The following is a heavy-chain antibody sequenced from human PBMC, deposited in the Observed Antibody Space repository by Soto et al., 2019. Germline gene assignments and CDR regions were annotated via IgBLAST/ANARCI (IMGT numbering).Heavy chain of an antibody. Sequence: GGSLRLSCAASGFTFSDYYMSWIRQAPGKGLEWVSYISSSSSYTYYADSVKGRFTISRDNAKNTLYLQMNSLRAEDTAVYYCARWDYYGLATPRGAFDIWGQGTMVTVSS. J-gene: IGHJ3*02. CDR1: GFTFSDYY. CDR2: ISSSSSYT. D-gene: IGHD3-10*01. CDR3: ARWDYYGLATPRGAFDI. V-gene: IGHV3-11*06.